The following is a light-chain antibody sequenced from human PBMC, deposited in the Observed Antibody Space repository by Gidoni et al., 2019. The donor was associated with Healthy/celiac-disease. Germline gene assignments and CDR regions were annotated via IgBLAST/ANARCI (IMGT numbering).Light chain of an antibody. CDR1: QSVSSN. Sequence: ELVMTQSPATLSVSPGERATLSCRASQSVSSNLAWYQQKPGQAPRLLIYGASTRATGIPARFSGSGSGTEFTLTISSLQSEDFAVYYCQQYNNLPSTFGQXTKVEIK. J-gene: IGKJ1*01. V-gene: IGKV3-15*01. CDR3: QQYNNLPST. CDR2: GAS.